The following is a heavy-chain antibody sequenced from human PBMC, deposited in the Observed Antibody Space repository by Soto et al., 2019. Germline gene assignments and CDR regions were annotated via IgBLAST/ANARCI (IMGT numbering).Heavy chain of an antibody. J-gene: IGHJ5*02. CDR2: ISDTGNA. CDR3: ASTASGTACLDP. D-gene: IGHD1-1*01. CDR1: GDSLSSGNHY. Sequence: SETLSLTCTVSGDSLSSGNHYWVWMRQAPGTHLETSGYISDTGNAYYNPSLKSRLTISVDTSNSQFSLKLSPVTAANRAVYYCASTASGTACLDPWGQGSMVTVSS. V-gene: IGHV4-30-4*01.